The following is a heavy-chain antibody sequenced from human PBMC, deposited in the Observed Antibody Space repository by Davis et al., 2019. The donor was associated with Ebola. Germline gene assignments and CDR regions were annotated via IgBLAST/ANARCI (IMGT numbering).Heavy chain of an antibody. V-gene: IGHV4-59*06. CDR3: ARLEGGYGMDV. CDR2: IYYSGST. D-gene: IGHD1-1*01. Sequence: SETLSLTCTVSGGSISSYYWSWIRQHPGKGLEWIGYIYYSGSTYYNPSLKSRVTISVDTSKNQFSLKLSSVTAADTAVYYCARLEGGYGMDVWGQGTTVTVSS. CDR1: GGSISSYY. J-gene: IGHJ6*02.